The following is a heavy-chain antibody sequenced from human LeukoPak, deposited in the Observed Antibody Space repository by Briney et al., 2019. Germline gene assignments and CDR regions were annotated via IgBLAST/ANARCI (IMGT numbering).Heavy chain of an antibody. V-gene: IGHV3-9*01. J-gene: IGHJ4*02. Sequence: PGRSLRLSCAASGFTFDDYAMHWVRQAPGKGLEWVSGISWNRGSIGYADSVKGRLTISRDNAKNSLYLQMNSLRAEDTALYYCAKGGYSGYDHPAFDYWGQGTLVTVSS. CDR3: AKGGYSGYDHPAFDY. D-gene: IGHD5-12*01. CDR1: GFTFDDYA. CDR2: ISWNRGSI.